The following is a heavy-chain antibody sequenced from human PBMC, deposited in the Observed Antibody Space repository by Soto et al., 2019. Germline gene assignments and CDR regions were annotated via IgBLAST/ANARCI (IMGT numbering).Heavy chain of an antibody. Sequence: PGGSLRLSCAASEFTFSNFWMHWVRQAPGKGPVWVSRINSDGSSTNYAGSVDGRFTISRDNAQNTLYLQMNSLRAEDTAVYYCARGAYCSGGTCFSHYFYPMDVWGQGTAVTVSS. D-gene: IGHD2-15*01. CDR2: INSDGSST. J-gene: IGHJ6*02. V-gene: IGHV3-74*01. CDR3: ARGAYCSGGTCFSHYFYPMDV. CDR1: EFTFSNFW.